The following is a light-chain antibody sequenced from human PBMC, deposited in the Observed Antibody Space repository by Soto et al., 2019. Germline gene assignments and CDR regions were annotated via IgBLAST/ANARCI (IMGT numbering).Light chain of an antibody. CDR2: GAS. CDR1: QSVRSN. Sequence: EVVMTQSPATLPVSPGARATLSCRASQSVRSNLAWYQQNPGQAPRLLIYGASTRATGIPARFSGSGSGTDFTLTISSLQSEDFAVYYCQQYSNWPLTFGGGTKVEIK. V-gene: IGKV3-15*01. J-gene: IGKJ4*01. CDR3: QQYSNWPLT.